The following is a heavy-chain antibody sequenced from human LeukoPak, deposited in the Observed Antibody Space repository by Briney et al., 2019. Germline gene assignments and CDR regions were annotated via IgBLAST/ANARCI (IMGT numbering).Heavy chain of an antibody. CDR2: ISYDGSNK. V-gene: IGHV3-30*03. CDR3: ARGEYNWNDLHL. Sequence: GGSLRLSCAASGFTFISYGMHWVRQAPGKGLEWVAVISYDGSNKYYTDSVKGRFTISRENSKNTLYLQMNSLRAEDTAVYYCARGEYNWNDLHLWGQGTLVTVSS. D-gene: IGHD1-20*01. CDR1: GFTFISYG. J-gene: IGHJ5*02.